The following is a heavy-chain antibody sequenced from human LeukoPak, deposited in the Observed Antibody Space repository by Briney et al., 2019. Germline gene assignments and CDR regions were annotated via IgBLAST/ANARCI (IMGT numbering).Heavy chain of an antibody. J-gene: IGHJ3*02. V-gene: IGHV4-59*02. Sequence: SETLSLTCTVSGDSVSLYYWSWIRQPPGKGLEWIGNMYYGGSTTYNPSLKSRITLSVDTSKNQFSLKLSSVTAADTAVYYCARGMFAFDIWGQGTMVTVSS. CDR3: ARGMFAFDI. D-gene: IGHD3-10*02. CDR2: MYYGGST. CDR1: GDSVSLYY.